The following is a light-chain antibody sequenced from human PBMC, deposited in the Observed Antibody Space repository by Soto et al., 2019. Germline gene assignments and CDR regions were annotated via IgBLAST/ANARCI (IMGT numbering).Light chain of an antibody. J-gene: IGLJ3*02. CDR2: DVS. CDR3: CLYAGSYTSGLWV. V-gene: IGLV2-11*01. Sequence: QSVLTQPRSVSGSPGQSVTISCTGTSSDVGGYNYVSWYQQHPGKAPKLMIYDVSKRPSGVPDRFSGSKSGNTASLTISGLQAEDEADYYCCLYAGSYTSGLWVFGGGTKLTVL. CDR1: SSDVGGYNY.